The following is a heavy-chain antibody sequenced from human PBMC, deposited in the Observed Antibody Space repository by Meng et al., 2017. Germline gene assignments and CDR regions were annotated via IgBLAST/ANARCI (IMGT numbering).Heavy chain of an antibody. V-gene: IGHV4/OR15-8*02. CDR2: IYHGGNT. Sequence: QGQLQDSGPGLVTPSVTLSLICVVSGGSISSVDWWSWVRQPPGKGLEWIGEIYHGGNTNYNPSLKSRVTISIDKSKNQFSLKLSSVTAADTAVYYCASWIYSCGWQWGQGTLVTVSS. CDR3: ASWIYSCGWQ. CDR1: GGSISSVDW. J-gene: IGHJ4*02. D-gene: IGHD6-19*01.